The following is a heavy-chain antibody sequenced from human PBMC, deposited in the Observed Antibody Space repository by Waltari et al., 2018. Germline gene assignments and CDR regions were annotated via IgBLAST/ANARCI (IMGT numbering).Heavy chain of an antibody. Sequence: QVQLVESGGGVVQPGGSLRLSCAASGFTFSSYGMHWVRPAPGKGLEWVAFIRYDGSNKYYADSVKGRFTISRDNSKNTLYLQMNSLRAEDTAVYYCAKSSAGHYYYYGMDVWGQGTTVTVSS. CDR1: GFTFSSYG. J-gene: IGHJ6*02. CDR2: IRYDGSNK. CDR3: AKSSAGHYYYYGMDV. V-gene: IGHV3-30*02.